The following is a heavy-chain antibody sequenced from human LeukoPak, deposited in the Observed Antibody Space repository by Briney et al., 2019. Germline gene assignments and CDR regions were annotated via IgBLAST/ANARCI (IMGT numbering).Heavy chain of an antibody. CDR3: ARRSWPRYYGMDV. CDR2: INHSGST. CDR1: GGSFSGYY. J-gene: IGHJ6*02. Sequence: SETLSLTCAVYGGSFSGYYWSWIRQPPGKGLEWLGEINHSGSTNYNPSLKSRVTISVDTSKNQFSLKLSSVTAADTAVYYCARRSWPRYYGMDVWGQGTTVTVSS. V-gene: IGHV4-34*01.